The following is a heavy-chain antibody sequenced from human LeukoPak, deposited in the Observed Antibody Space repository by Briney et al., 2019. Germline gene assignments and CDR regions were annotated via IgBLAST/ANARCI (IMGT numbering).Heavy chain of an antibody. J-gene: IGHJ4*01. CDR1: GFTFSSSW. V-gene: IGHV3-7*01. CDR3: ARDRGWQQFDY. CDR2: IKADGTGK. D-gene: IGHD5-24*01. Sequence: GGSLRLSCVASGFTFSSSWMTWVRQAPGMGLERVANIKADGTGKCYVDSVRGRFSISRDNAKNSLYLELNSLRAEDTGVYFCARDRGWQQFDYWGQGTLVTVSS.